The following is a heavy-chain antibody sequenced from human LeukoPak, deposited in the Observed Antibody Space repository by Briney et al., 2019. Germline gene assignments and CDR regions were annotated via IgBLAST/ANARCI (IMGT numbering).Heavy chain of an antibody. V-gene: IGHV3-30*02. CDR2: VRFDETFK. Sequence: GGSLRLSCAASGFTFSRSGMHWVRQTPGQGLEWVAFVRFDETFKYYADSVKGRFTISRDNSRNTVFLQMNSLRLEDTAVYYCARFATTLTPGWGQGTLVIVSS. CDR3: ARFATTLTPG. J-gene: IGHJ4*02. D-gene: IGHD4-17*01. CDR1: GFTFSRSG.